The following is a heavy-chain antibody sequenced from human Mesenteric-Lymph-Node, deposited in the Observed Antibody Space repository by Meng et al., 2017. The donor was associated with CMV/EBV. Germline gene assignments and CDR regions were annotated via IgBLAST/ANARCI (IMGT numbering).Heavy chain of an antibody. CDR1: GGSISSGGYY. CDR2: IFYSGST. J-gene: IGHJ3*02. V-gene: IGHV4-31*03. CDR3: ARDTYFYHSNGYKGLAFGI. D-gene: IGHD3-22*01. Sequence: TLSLTCTVSGGSISSGGYYWNWIRQHPGKGLELIGYIFYSGSTYYNPSLKSRVTISIDTSKNQFSLKLSSVTAADTAVYYCARDTYFYHSNGYKGLAFGIWGQGTMVTVSS.